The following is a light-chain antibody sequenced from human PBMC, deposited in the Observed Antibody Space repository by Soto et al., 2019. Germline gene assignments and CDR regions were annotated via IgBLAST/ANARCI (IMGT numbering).Light chain of an antibody. V-gene: IGKV1-5*01. Sequence: DIQMTQSTSTLSASVGDIVAITCGASQSISSWLAWYQQKPGKAPKLLIYDASSLESGVPSRFSGSGSGTDFTLSINSLQREDFATYYCQQTYSAPPLFGQGTKVDIK. J-gene: IGKJ1*01. CDR3: QQTYSAPPL. CDR1: QSISSW. CDR2: DAS.